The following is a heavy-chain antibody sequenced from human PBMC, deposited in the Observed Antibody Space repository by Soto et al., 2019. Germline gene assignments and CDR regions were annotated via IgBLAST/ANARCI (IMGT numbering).Heavy chain of an antibody. D-gene: IGHD1-26*01. CDR3: ARLHLGSYYDD. Sequence: EPLSLISSVSGACMSRYYWVWIRQPPGKGLEWIGYIYYSGSTNYNPSLKSRVIISVDTSKNQFSLKLSSVTAADTAVYYCARLHLGSYYDDWGQGTLVTVSS. J-gene: IGHJ4*02. V-gene: IGHV4-59*01. CDR2: IYYSGST. CDR1: GACMSRYY.